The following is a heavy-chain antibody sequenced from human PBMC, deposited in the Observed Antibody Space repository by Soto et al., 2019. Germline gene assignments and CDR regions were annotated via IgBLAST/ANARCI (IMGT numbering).Heavy chain of an antibody. J-gene: IGHJ4*02. Sequence: NPSETLSLTCTVSGGSISSYYWSWIRQPPGKGLEWIGYIYYSGSTNYNPSLKSRVTISVDTSKNQFSLKLSSVTAADTAVYYCARNEDSSWYDYWGQGTLVTVSS. CDR3: ARNEDSSWYDY. D-gene: IGHD6-13*01. V-gene: IGHV4-59*01. CDR2: IYYSGST. CDR1: GGSISSYY.